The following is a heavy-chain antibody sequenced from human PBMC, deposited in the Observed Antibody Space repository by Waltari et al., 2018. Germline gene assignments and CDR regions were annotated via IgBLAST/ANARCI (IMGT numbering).Heavy chain of an antibody. Sequence: QVQLQESGPGLVKPSETLSLTCTVSGGSISSYYWSWIRQPAGKGLEWIGRIYTSGRTNYNPSLKSRVTMSVDTSKNQFSLKLSSVTAADTAVYYCAREDYDILTGTFYYMDVWGKGTTVTVSS. V-gene: IGHV4-4*07. CDR3: AREDYDILTGTFYYMDV. CDR1: GGSISSYY. D-gene: IGHD3-9*01. J-gene: IGHJ6*03. CDR2: IYTSGRT.